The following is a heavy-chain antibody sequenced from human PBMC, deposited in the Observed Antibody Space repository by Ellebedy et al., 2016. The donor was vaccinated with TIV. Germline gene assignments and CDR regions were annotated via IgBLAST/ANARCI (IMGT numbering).Heavy chain of an antibody. Sequence: AASVKVSCKASGYTFIGYYMHWVRQAPGQGLEWMGWINPKNGDTAFAQSLQGRVTMTTDTSISTAYMELSSLTSDDTAVYYCVRDLTNPLKGDYWGQGTLVTVSS. CDR2: INPKNGDT. CDR1: GYTFIGYY. V-gene: IGHV1-2*02. CDR3: VRDLTNPLKGDY. J-gene: IGHJ4*02. D-gene: IGHD1-14*01.